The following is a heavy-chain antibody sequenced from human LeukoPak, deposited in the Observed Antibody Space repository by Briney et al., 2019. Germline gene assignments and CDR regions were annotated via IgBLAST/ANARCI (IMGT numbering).Heavy chain of an antibody. CDR1: DYSISSGHY. J-gene: IGHJ4*02. D-gene: IGHD6-13*01. CDR3: VRVYSSTTEGYFDY. CDR2: IYHGGAT. Sequence: SETLSLTCIVSDYSISSGHYWGWIRQPPGKGLEWIGSIYHGGATYYNPSLNSRLTISVDTSKNQFSLKVSSVTAADTAVYYCVRVYSSTTEGYFDYWGQGTLVTVSS. V-gene: IGHV4-38-2*02.